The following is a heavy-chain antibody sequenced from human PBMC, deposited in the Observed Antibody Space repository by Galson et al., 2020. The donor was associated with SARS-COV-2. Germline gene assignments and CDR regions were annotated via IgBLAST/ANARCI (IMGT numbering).Heavy chain of an antibody. CDR2: IYSGGST. CDR1: GFTVSSNY. J-gene: IGHJ4*02. CDR3: ASQYCGGDCYSPYYFDY. D-gene: IGHD2-21*02. Sequence: GESLKISCAASGFTVSSNYMSWVRQAPGKGLEWVSVIYSGGSTYYADSVKGRFTISRDNSKNTLYLQMNSLRAEDTAVYYCASQYCGGDCYSPYYFDYWGQGTLVTVSS. V-gene: IGHV3-53*01.